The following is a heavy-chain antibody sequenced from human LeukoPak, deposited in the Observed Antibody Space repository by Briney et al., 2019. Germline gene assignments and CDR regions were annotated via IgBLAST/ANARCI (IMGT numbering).Heavy chain of an antibody. J-gene: IGHJ4*02. CDR1: GYTLTELS. V-gene: IGHV1-24*01. CDR3: ATWGGIYSGYDYIY. CDR2: FDPEDGET. D-gene: IGHD5-12*01. Sequence: GASVKVSCKVSGYTLTELSMHWVRQAPGKGLEWMGGFDPEDGETIYAQKFQGRVTMTEDTSTDTAYMELSSLRSEDTAVYYYATWGGIYSGYDYIYWGQGTLVTVSS.